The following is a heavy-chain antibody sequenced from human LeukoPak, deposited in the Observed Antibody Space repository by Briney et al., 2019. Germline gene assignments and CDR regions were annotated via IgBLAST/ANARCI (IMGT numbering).Heavy chain of an antibody. Sequence: SETLSLTCTVSGGSISSYYWSWIRQPPGKGLEWIGYIYYSGSTNYNPSPKSRVTISVDTSKNQFSLKLSSVTAADTAVYYCARGHPPVVRGVIRSPRFDPWGQGTLLTVSS. D-gene: IGHD3-10*01. CDR2: IYYSGST. CDR1: GGSISSYY. V-gene: IGHV4-59*12. J-gene: IGHJ5*02. CDR3: ARGHPPVVRGVIRSPRFDP.